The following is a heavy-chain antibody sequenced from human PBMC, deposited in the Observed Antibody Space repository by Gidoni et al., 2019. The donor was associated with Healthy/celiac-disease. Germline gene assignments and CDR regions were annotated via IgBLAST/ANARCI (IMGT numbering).Heavy chain of an antibody. J-gene: IGHJ6*02. V-gene: IGHV3-11*01. CDR2: IRSSVRTI. CDR1: GSTVSNYY. D-gene: IGHD2-2*01. CDR3: ARGSDIVVVPAEHYYYGMDV. Sequence: QVQLVESWGGVVKHGVSLILSFAASGSTVSNYYNSWIRQDPGKVLEWGSDIRSSVRTIYYADYVKGRFTISRENAKNSLYLQMNSLRAEDTAVYYCARGSDIVVVPAEHYYYGMDVWGQGTTVTVSS.